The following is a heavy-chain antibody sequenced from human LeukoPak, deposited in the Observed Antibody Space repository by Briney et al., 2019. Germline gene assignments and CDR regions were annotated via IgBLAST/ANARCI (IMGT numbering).Heavy chain of an antibody. J-gene: IGHJ4*02. CDR1: GYTFADYY. CDR2: MSPTSGGT. Sequence: ASVKVSRKASGYTFADYYMHWVRQAPGQGLEWMGRMSPTSGGTNYAPKFQGRVTMTRDTSISTAYMELSSLRSDDTAIYYCARDDGLDYWGQGTLVTVSS. CDR3: ARDDGLDY. V-gene: IGHV1-2*06.